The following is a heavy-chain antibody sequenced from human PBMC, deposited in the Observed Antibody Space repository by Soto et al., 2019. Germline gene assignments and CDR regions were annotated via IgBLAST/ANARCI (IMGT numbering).Heavy chain of an antibody. V-gene: IGHV1-8*01. CDR2: MNPNSGNT. Sequence: ASVKVSCKASGYTFTSYDINWVRQATGQGLEWMGWMNPNSGNTGYAQKFQGRVTMTRNTSISTAYMELSSLRSEDTAVYYCARREIVATIGTKYYYMDVWGKGTTVTVSS. D-gene: IGHD5-12*01. CDR3: ARREIVATIGTKYYYMDV. J-gene: IGHJ6*03. CDR1: GYTFTSYD.